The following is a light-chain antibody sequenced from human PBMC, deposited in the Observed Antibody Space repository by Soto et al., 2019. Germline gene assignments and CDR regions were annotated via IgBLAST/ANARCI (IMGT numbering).Light chain of an antibody. J-gene: IGKJ5*01. CDR2: DAS. V-gene: IGKV1-33*01. Sequence: DIQMTQSPSSLSASVGDRVTITCQASQDISFFLNWYQQKPGKAPKLLIYDASILQTGVPSRFSGGGSGTDFIFTSSILHPEDVATYYCQQFDTLITFGQGTRLE. CDR1: QDISFF. CDR3: QQFDTLIT.